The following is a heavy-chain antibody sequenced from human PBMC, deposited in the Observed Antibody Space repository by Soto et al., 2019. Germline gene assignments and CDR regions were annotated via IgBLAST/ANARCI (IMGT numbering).Heavy chain of an antibody. CDR2: ISGSGGST. D-gene: IGHD3-3*01. Sequence: EVQLLESGGGLVQPGGSLRLSCAASGFTFSSYAMSWVRQAPGKGLEWVSAISGSGGSTYYADSVKGRFTISRDNSKNTLYLQMNSLRAEDTAVYYCARYDFPHGYFDYWGQGTLVTVSS. J-gene: IGHJ4*02. CDR3: ARYDFPHGYFDY. CDR1: GFTFSSYA. V-gene: IGHV3-23*01.